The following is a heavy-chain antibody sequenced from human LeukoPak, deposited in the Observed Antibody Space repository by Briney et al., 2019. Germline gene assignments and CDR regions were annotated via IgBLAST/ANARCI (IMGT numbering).Heavy chain of an antibody. D-gene: IGHD1-14*01. CDR2: IIPILGIA. CDR1: GGTFSSYA. Sequence: GSSVKVSCKASGGTFSSYAISWVRQAPGQVLEWMGRIIPILGIANYAQKFQGRVTITADKSTSTAYMELSSLRSEDTAVYYCARSFAEMALFDYWGQGTLVTVSS. CDR3: ARSFAEMALFDY. J-gene: IGHJ4*02. V-gene: IGHV1-69*04.